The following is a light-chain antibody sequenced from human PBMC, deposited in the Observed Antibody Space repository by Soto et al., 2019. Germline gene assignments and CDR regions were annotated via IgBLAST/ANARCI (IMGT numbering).Light chain of an antibody. Sequence: EVVLTQSPGTLSLSPGDRATLSCRASRSVTNNYLAWYQQKPGQPPRLLIYAVSSKATGIPNRFSGSGSGSDFTLTISRLEPEDFAVYYCHQYGDSPRAFGQGTKVDIK. J-gene: IGKJ1*01. CDR1: RSVTNNY. CDR3: HQYGDSPRA. V-gene: IGKV3-20*01. CDR2: AVS.